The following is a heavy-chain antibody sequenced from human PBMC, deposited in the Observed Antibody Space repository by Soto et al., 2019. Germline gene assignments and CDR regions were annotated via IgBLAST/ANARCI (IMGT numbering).Heavy chain of an antibody. CDR2: ISGSGGST. CDR1: GFTFSSYA. D-gene: IGHD3-9*01. J-gene: IGHJ4*02. Sequence: PGGSLRLSCAASGFTFSSYAMSWVRQAPGKGLEWVSAISGSGGSTYYADSVKGRFTISRDNSKNTLYLQMNSLRAEDTAVYYCAKDQAMGGILTGYFDYWGQGTLVTVSS. CDR3: AKDQAMGGILTGYFDY. V-gene: IGHV3-23*01.